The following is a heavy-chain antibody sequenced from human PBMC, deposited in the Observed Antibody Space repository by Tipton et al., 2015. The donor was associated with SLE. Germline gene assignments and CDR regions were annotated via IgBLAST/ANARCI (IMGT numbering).Heavy chain of an antibody. CDR2: IHYSGST. Sequence: TLSLTCSVSGDSISSNFYYWGWIRQPPGKGLEWIGSIHYSGSTYYNPSLKSRVTISLDTSKNQFSLKLRSVTAADTAMFYCASGTLEWSHEPDYWGQGTLVTVSS. CDR3: ASGTLEWSHEPDY. J-gene: IGHJ4*02. CDR1: GDSISSNFYY. D-gene: IGHD3-3*01. V-gene: IGHV4-39*07.